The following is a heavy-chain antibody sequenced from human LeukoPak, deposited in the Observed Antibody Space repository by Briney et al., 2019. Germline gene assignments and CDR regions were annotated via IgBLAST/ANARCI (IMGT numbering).Heavy chain of an antibody. Sequence: PGGSLRLSCAASGFTFSSHAMHWVRQAPGKGLEWVSYISSSSSAIYYADSLKGRFTISRDNANNSMYLQMNSLRAEDTAVFYCARDGGSSWYGAFDIWGQGTMVAVSS. V-gene: IGHV3-48*01. CDR1: GFTFSSHA. J-gene: IGHJ3*02. CDR3: ARDGGSSWYGAFDI. D-gene: IGHD6-13*01. CDR2: ISSSSSAI.